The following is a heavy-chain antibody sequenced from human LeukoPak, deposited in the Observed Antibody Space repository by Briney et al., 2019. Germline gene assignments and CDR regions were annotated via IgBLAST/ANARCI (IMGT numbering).Heavy chain of an antibody. CDR2: ISGSGDIT. J-gene: IGHJ4*02. V-gene: IGHV3-23*01. D-gene: IGHD1-26*01. Sequence: GGSLRLSCAASGFTFSNYAMTWVRRAPGKGLEWVSVISGSGDITYYADSVKGRSTISRDNSKNTLYLQMNSLRAEDTAVYYCAREIGDFDYWGQGTLVTVSS. CDR3: AREIGDFDY. CDR1: GFTFSNYA.